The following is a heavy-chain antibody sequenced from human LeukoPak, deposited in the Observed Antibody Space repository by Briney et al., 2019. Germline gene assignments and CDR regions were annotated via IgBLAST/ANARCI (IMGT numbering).Heavy chain of an antibody. V-gene: IGHV1-8*03. Sequence: ASVKVSCKASGYTFTSYDINWVRQTTGQGLEWMGWMNPNSGNTAYAQKFQGRVTITRNTSISTAYMELSSLRSEDTAIYYCAREDYYDSGSSDYWGQGTLVTVSS. D-gene: IGHD3-22*01. CDR1: GYTFTSYD. CDR3: AREDYYDSGSSDY. CDR2: MNPNSGNT. J-gene: IGHJ4*02.